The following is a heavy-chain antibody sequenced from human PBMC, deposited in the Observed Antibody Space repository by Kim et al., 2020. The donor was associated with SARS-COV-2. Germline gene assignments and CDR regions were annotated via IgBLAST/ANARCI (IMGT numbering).Heavy chain of an antibody. CDR3: AKGPIPLPDGKIPSRRWFDP. D-gene: IGHD6-13*01. CDR1: GLAFSSYG. CDR2: ISYDGNNQ. V-gene: IGHV3-30*18. Sequence: GGSLRLSCAASGLAFSSYGMHWVRQAPGKGLEWVALISYDGNNQYYADSVKGRFIISRDNSKNTLYLQMSSLGPDDTAVYSCAKGPIPLPDGKIPSRRWFDPWGQGTLVIVSS. J-gene: IGHJ5*02.